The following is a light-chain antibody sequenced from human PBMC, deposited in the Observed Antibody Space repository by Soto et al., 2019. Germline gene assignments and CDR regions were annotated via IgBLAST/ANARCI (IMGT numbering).Light chain of an antibody. CDR1: QSVSSNY. Sequence: EIVLTQSPGALSSSPGETITLSCRASQSVSSNYLAWYQQKPGQAPRLLVYGASSRATGIPDRFSGSGSGTDFTLTIIRLEPEDFAVYYCQQYGATLCTFGQGTKVDIK. V-gene: IGKV3-20*01. J-gene: IGKJ1*01. CDR2: GAS. CDR3: QQYGATLCT.